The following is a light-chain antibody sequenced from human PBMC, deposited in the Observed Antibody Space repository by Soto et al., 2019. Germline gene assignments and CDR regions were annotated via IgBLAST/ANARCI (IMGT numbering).Light chain of an antibody. CDR2: SVN. Sequence: QSVLVQPPSMCGSPGQSFTISRTGTTSDIGAYDYVSCFQHHPGTVPKPMIYSVNSRPSGVPDRCPDSKSANPASMTISGLQPGDGADFFCFSYTSSAPSVLGTGTKVTV. V-gene: IGLV2-11*01. CDR3: FSYTSSAPSV. CDR1: TSDIGAYDY. J-gene: IGLJ1*01.